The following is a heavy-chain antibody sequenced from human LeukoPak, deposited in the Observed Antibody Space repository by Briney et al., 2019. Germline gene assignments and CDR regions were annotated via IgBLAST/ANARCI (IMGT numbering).Heavy chain of an antibody. CDR1: GGSVSSGSYY. Sequence: SETLSLTCTVSGGSVSSGSYYWSWIRQPPGKRLEWIGYLYYSGSTKYNPSLKSRVTISVDTSKNQFSLELSSVTAADTAVYYCASTPYYDYWTGYFPFDYWGQGILVTVSS. CDR2: LYYSGST. V-gene: IGHV4-61*01. J-gene: IGHJ4*02. CDR3: ASTPYYDYWTGYFPFDY. D-gene: IGHD3-3*01.